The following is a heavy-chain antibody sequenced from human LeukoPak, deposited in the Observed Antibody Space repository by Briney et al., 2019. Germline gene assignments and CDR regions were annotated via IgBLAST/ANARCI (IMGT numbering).Heavy chain of an antibody. D-gene: IGHD5-12*01. CDR3: ARSIVATTPAY. J-gene: IGHJ4*02. CDR1: GGSISSGGYY. Sequence: SETLSLTCTVSGGSISSGGYYWSWIRQPPGKGLEWIGYIYYSGSTYYNPSLKSRVTISVDTSKNQFSLKLSSVTAADTAVYYCARSIVATTPAYWGQGTLVTVSS. V-gene: IGHV4-30-4*01. CDR2: IYYSGST.